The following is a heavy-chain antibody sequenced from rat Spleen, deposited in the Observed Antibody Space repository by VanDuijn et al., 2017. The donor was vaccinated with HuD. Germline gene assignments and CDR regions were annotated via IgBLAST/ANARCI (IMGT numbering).Heavy chain of an antibody. CDR2: ISAAGDKI. J-gene: IGHJ4*01. CDR1: GFTFSDYY. V-gene: IGHV5-25*01. D-gene: IGHD1-8*01. Sequence: EVQLVESGGGLVQPGRSLKLSCAASGFTFSDYYMAWVRQAPTKGLEWVASISAAGDKIYYRDSVKGRFTISRDNAKNTLYLQMDSLRSEDTATYYCARPHSSHYVMDAWGQGASVTVSS. CDR3: ARPHSSHYVMDA.